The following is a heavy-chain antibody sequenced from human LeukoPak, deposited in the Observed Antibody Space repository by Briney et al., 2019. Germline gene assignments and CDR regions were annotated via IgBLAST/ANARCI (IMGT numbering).Heavy chain of an antibody. Sequence: SETLSLTCAVYGGSFSGYYWSRIRQPPGKGLEWIGEINHSGSTNYNPSLKSRVTISVDTSKNQFSLKLSFVTAADTAVYYCARDLWFGEFLGYWGQGTLVTVSS. D-gene: IGHD3-10*01. CDR1: GGSFSGYY. J-gene: IGHJ4*02. CDR2: INHSGST. V-gene: IGHV4-34*01. CDR3: ARDLWFGEFLGY.